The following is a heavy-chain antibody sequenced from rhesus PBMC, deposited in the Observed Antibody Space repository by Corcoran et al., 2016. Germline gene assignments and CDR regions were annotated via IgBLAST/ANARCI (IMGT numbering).Heavy chain of an antibody. V-gene: IGHV4-160*01. Sequence: QVQLQQWGEGLVKPSETLSLTCAVYGGSISSNYWSWIRQPPGKGLEWIGRIRSGCSTNYNPSLKSRVTISIDTSKNQFSLKLSSVTAPDTAVYYCARDQVDFWTGYYHDYWGQGVLVTVSS. CDR1: GGSISSNY. D-gene: IGHD3-3*01. J-gene: IGHJ4*01. CDR2: IRSGCST. CDR3: ARDQVDFWTGYYHDY.